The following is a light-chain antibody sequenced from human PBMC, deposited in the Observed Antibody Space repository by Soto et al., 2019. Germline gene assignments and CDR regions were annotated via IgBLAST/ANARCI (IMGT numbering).Light chain of an antibody. Sequence: QLVLTQSPSASASLGASVKLTCTLSSGHSNYGIAWYQQQPEKGPRYLMRINGDGSHAKGDGIPDRFSGSSSGAERYLTISSLQSEDEADYYCQTSGTDIHVVFGGGTKLTVL. J-gene: IGLJ2*01. CDR3: QTSGTDIHVV. V-gene: IGLV4-69*01. CDR2: INGDGSH. CDR1: SGHSNYG.